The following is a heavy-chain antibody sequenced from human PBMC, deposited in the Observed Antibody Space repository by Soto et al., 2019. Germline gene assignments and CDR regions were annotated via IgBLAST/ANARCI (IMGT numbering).Heavy chain of an antibody. D-gene: IGHD6-6*01. J-gene: IGHJ5*02. V-gene: IGHV1-18*01. Sequence: QVQLVQSGAEVKKPGASVKVSCKASGYTFFTYGITWVRQAPGQGLEWMGWISTYDGNTDYAQKLQGRVTMTTDTSTRTAYMELRSLRSDDTAVYYFARKSSSSSWFDPWGQGTLVTVSS. CDR1: GYTFFTYG. CDR2: ISTYDGNT. CDR3: ARKSSSSSWFDP.